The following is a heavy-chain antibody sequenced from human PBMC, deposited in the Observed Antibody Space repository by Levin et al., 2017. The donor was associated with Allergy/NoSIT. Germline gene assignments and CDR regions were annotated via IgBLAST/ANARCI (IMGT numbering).Heavy chain of an antibody. J-gene: IGHJ5*02. CDR1: GFIFSNYA. V-gene: IGHV3-30*09. CDR2: ISYDGKHK. D-gene: IGHD5-24*01. CDR3: VRRASRREVGLGWFDP. Sequence: GGSLRLSCAASGFIFSNYAMNWVRQAPGKGLQWVAGISYDGKHKYVADSVKGRFAISRDNSRNSLYLQMNSLRPEDTALYYCVRRASRREVGLGWFDPWGQGTPVTVSS.